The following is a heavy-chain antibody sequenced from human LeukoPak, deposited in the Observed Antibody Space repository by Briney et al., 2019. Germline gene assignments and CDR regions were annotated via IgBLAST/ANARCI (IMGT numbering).Heavy chain of an antibody. CDR3: ARGEYSGSYYYFAY. J-gene: IGHJ4*02. Sequence: ASVKVSCKVSGYTLTELSMHWVRQAPGKGLEWMGGFDPEDGETIYAQKFQGRVTITRNTSISTSYMELNSLRSEDTAVYYCARGEYSGSYYYFAYWGQGTLVTVSS. CDR2: FDPEDGET. CDR1: GYTLTELS. D-gene: IGHD1-26*01. V-gene: IGHV1-24*01.